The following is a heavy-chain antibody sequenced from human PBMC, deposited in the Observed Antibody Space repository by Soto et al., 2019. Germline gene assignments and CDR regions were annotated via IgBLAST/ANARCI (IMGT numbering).Heavy chain of an antibody. CDR1: GGSISSDNW. Sequence: QVQLQESGPGLVNPSVTLSLTCAVSGGSISSDNWWSWVRQPPGKGLEWIGDIYHSGSTNYDSSLRGSVTISIDKSKNQFSLKPNSVPAADPAVYYCAGTIHYWGQGPRVTVSS. V-gene: IGHV4-4*02. J-gene: IGHJ4*02. CDR3: AGTIHY. D-gene: IGHD2-8*01. CDR2: IYHSGST.